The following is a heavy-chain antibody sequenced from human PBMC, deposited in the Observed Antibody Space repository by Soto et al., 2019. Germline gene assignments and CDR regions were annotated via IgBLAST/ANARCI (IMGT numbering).Heavy chain of an antibody. V-gene: IGHV1-18*04. CDR2: ISVYNGNT. J-gene: IGHJ6*02. CDR3: ARENPPDV. Sequence: VASVKVSCKTSGYTFTSHGISWVRQAPGQGLEWMGWISVYNGNTNYPQKVRDRVTMTTDTSTSTAYMELRSLRSDDTAVYYCARENPPDVWGQGTTVTVSS. CDR1: GYTFTSHG.